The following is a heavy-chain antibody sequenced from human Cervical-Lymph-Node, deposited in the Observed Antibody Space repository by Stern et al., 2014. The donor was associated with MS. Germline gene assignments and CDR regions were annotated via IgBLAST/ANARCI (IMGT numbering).Heavy chain of an antibody. J-gene: IGHJ4*02. CDR2: SHPMLGTS. CDR3: AREFYKENSGLKH. Sequence: AQLVESGAVLKKPGSSVNVSCKASGGTLGTNTITWVRLTPGRGLEWMGRSHPMLGTSTYAQRFQGRLTLIADTSTNIAYMDLSRLRPEDTAVYYCAREFYKENSGLKHGGQGTPVSVSP. D-gene: IGHD3-22*01. CDR1: GGTLGTNT. V-gene: IGHV1-69*08.